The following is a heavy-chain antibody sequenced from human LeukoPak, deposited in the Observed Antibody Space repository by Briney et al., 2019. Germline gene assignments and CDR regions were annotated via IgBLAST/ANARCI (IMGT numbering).Heavy chain of an antibody. V-gene: IGHV1-2*02. CDR3: ARRGSGGSCSGAFDI. CDR2: INPNSGDT. CDR1: GYTFTGHY. J-gene: IGHJ3*02. D-gene: IGHD2-15*01. Sequence: ASVKVSCKASGYTFTGHYMHWVRQAPGQGLEWMGWINPNSGDTNYAQKFQGSVTMTRDTSISTAYMELSSLRSDDTAVYYCARRGSGGSCSGAFDIWGQGTMVTVSS.